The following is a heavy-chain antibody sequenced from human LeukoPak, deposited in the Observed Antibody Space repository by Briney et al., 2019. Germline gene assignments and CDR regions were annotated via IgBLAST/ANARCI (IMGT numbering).Heavy chain of an antibody. CDR1: GYTFTSYY. J-gene: IGHJ6*03. D-gene: IGHD3-16*01. CDR3: AREGVFYYYMDV. Sequence: GASVKVSCKASGYTFTSYYMHWVRQAPGQGLEWMGIINPSGGSTSYALKFQGRVTMTRDMSTSTAYMELRSLRSDDTAVYYCAREGVFYYYMDVWGKGTTVTVSS. CDR2: INPSGGST. V-gene: IGHV1-46*01.